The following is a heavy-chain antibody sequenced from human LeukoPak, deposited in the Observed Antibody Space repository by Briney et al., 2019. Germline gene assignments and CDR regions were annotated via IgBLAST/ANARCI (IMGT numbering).Heavy chain of an antibody. J-gene: IGHJ2*01. CDR3: AKRYMGDYAFWYFDL. Sequence: SETLSLTCTVSGGSLSSSSYYWGWIRQPPGKGLEWIGSIYYSGSTYYNPSLKSRVTISVDTSKNQFSLKLSSVTAADTAVYYYAKRYMGDYAFWYFDLWGRGTLVTVSS. V-gene: IGHV4-39*01. CDR1: GGSLSSSSYY. CDR2: IYYSGST. D-gene: IGHD4-17*01.